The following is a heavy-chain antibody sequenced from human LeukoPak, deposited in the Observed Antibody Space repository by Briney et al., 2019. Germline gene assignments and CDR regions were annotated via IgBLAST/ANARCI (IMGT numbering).Heavy chain of an antibody. Sequence: GGSLRLSCAASGFTFSNAWMSWVRQAPGKGLEWVGRIKSKTDGGTTDYAAPVKGRFTISRDDSKNPLYLQMNSLKTEDTAVYYCTTDLEYYYGSGSYYIRFDYWGQGTLVTVSS. CDR3: TTDLEYYYGSGSYYIRFDY. CDR1: GFTFSNAW. J-gene: IGHJ4*02. D-gene: IGHD3-10*01. V-gene: IGHV3-15*01. CDR2: IKSKTDGGTT.